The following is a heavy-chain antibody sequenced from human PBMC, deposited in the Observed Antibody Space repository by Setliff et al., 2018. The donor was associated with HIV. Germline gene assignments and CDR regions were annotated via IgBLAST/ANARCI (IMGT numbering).Heavy chain of an antibody. J-gene: IGHJ5*02. CDR3: ARQFPPYHSGAHYSDL. CDR1: GGSISTYY. CDR2: IDYNGNT. Sequence: SETLSLTCTVSGGSISTYYWSWIRQPPGKGLEWIGLIDYNGNTNYSPSLKSRVTISVDSSKNQFSLKLTSVTAADAAIYYCARQFPPYHSGAHYSDLWSQGTLVTVSS. D-gene: IGHD6-19*01. V-gene: IGHV4-59*01.